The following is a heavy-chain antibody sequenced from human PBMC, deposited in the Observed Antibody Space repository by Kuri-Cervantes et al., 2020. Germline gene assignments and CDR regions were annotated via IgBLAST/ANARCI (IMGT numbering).Heavy chain of an antibody. Sequence: GESLKISCAASGLTFSSYWMSWVRQAPGKGLEWVANIKQDGSEKYYVDSVKGRFTISRDNSKNTLYLQMNSLRAEDTAVYYCAKDRGGAVAAPRYFQHWGQGTLVTVSS. CDR2: IKQDGSEK. V-gene: IGHV3-7*01. CDR3: AKDRGGAVAAPRYFQH. J-gene: IGHJ1*01. CDR1: GLTFSSYW. D-gene: IGHD6-19*01.